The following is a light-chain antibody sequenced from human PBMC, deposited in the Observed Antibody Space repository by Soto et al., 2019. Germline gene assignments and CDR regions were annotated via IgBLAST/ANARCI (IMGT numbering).Light chain of an antibody. J-gene: IGKJ1*01. CDR1: QSVSSN. Sequence: EIVMTQSPATLSVSPGERATLSCRASQSVSSNLAWYQQRPGQAPRLLIYDASNRATGISDRFTGSGSGTDFTLTISSLEPEDFAVYYCQQRSNWPRTFGQGTKVDIK. V-gene: IGKV3-11*01. CDR2: DAS. CDR3: QQRSNWPRT.